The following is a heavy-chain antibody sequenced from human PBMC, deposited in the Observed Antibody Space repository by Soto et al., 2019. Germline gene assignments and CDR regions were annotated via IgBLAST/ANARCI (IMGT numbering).Heavy chain of an antibody. J-gene: IGHJ6*03. CDR1: GGSFSGYY. CDR3: ARGRRYCSSTSCPGKGYYYYYYMDV. D-gene: IGHD2-2*01. V-gene: IGHV4-34*01. Sequence: SQTLSLTCAVYGGSFSGYYWSWIRQPPGKGLEWIGEINHSGSTNYNPSLKSRVTISVDTSKNQFSLKLSSVTAADTAVYYCARGRRYCSSTSCPGKGYYYYYYMDVWGKGTTVTVSS. CDR2: INHSGST.